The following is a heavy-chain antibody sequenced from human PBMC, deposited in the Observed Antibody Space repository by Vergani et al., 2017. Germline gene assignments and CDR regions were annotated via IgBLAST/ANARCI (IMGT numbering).Heavy chain of an antibody. V-gene: IGHV3-21*01. CDR2: ISGSGGRT. CDR3: ARETSSGWPYYYYYGMDV. CDR1: GFTFSSYS. Sequence: EVQLVESGGGLVKPGGSLRLSCAASGFTFSSYSMNWVRQAPGKGLEWVSAISGSGGRTYYADSVKGRFTISRDNSKNTLYLQMNSLRAEDTAVYYCARETSSGWPYYYYYGMDVWGQGTTVTVSS. J-gene: IGHJ6*02. D-gene: IGHD6-19*01.